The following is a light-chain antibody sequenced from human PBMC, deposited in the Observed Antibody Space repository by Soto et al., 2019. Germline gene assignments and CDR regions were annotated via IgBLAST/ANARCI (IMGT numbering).Light chain of an antibody. CDR3: NSYAGNNNWV. J-gene: IGLJ3*02. CDR1: SSDVGGYNY. CDR2: EVS. V-gene: IGLV2-8*01. Sequence: QSVLTQPPAASGSPVQAVAISSTGTSSDVGGYNYVSWYQQHPGKAPKVMIYEVSTRPSGVPDRFSGSKSGNTASLTVSGLQAEDEADYYCNSYAGNNNWVFGGGTQLTVL.